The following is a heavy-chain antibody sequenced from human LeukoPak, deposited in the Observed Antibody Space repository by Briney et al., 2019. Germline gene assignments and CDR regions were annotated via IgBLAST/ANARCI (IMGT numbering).Heavy chain of an antibody. V-gene: IGHV1-2*02. Sequence: ASVKVSCKASGGTFSSYAISWVRQAPGQGLEWMGWINPNSGGTNYTQKFQGRVTMTRDTSISTAYMELSRLRSDDTAVYYCATMVGQLWSIDYWGQEPWSPSPQ. CDR2: INPNSGGT. D-gene: IGHD5-18*01. CDR3: ATMVGQLWSIDY. J-gene: IGHJ4*01. CDR1: GGTFSSYA.